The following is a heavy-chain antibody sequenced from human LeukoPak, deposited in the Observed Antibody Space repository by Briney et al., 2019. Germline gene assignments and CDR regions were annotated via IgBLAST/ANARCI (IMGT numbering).Heavy chain of an antibody. CDR2: IYPDESDT. J-gene: IGHJ4*02. V-gene: IGHV5-51*01. CDR3: ARRSSGSYFLEY. D-gene: IGHD1-26*01. CDR1: GYSFSNYW. Sequence: GESLKISCKGSGYSFSNYWIGWVRQMPGKGLEWMGIIYPDESDTRYSPSFQGQVTISADKSISTAYLQWSSLKASDTAMYYCARRSSGSYFLEYWGQGTLVTVSS.